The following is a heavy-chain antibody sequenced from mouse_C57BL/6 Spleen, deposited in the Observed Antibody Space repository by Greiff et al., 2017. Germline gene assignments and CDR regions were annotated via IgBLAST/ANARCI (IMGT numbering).Heavy chain of an antibody. CDR3: ARLGDGSSYYWYFDV. V-gene: IGHV1-76*01. J-gene: IGHJ1*03. CDR2: IYPGSGNT. D-gene: IGHD1-1*01. CDR1: GYTFTDYY. Sequence: VQLQQSGAELVRPGASVKLSCKASGYTFTDYYINWVKQRPGQGLEWIARIYPGSGNTYYNEKFKGKATLTAEKSSSTAYMQLSSLTSEDSAVYFCARLGDGSSYYWYFDVWGTGTTVTVSS.